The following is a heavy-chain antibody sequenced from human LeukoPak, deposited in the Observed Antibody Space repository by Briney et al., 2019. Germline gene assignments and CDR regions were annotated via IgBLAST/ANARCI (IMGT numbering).Heavy chain of an antibody. V-gene: IGHV3-30*04. Sequence: GGSLRLSCAASGFTFSSYAMHWVRQAPGKGLEWVAVISYDGSNKYYADSVKGRFTISRDNSKNTLYLQMNSLRAEDTAVYYCAKDLQSDWYSSGWYGGRYYYYGMDVWGQGTTVTVSS. CDR2: ISYDGSNK. CDR3: AKDLQSDWYSSGWYGGRYYYYGMDV. J-gene: IGHJ6*02. D-gene: IGHD6-19*01. CDR1: GFTFSSYA.